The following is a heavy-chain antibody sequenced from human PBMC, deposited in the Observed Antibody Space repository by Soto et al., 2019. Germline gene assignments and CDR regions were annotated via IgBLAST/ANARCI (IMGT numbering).Heavy chain of an antibody. V-gene: IGHV4-31*03. J-gene: IGHJ1*01. Sequence: KLSETLSLTCSVSGDSISTEGYYWSWIRQHPGKGLEWIGYIYYSGLTSYNPSLKSRVTISRATSKNQFYLKLSSVTAADTAVYYCARSRSYYVEDFQKWGQGTLVTVSS. CDR2: IYYSGLT. CDR3: ARSRSYYVEDFQK. D-gene: IGHD1-26*01. CDR1: GDSISTEGYY.